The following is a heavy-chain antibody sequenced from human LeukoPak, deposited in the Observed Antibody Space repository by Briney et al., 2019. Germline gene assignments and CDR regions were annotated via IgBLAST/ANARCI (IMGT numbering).Heavy chain of an antibody. CDR2: ISHSGST. D-gene: IGHD3-3*01. J-gene: IGHJ4*02. V-gene: IGHV4-38-2*02. CDR1: GYSISSGYY. Sequence: NTSETLSLTCTVSGYSISSGYYWGWIRQPPGKGLEWIGSISHSGSTYYNASLKSRVRISVDTSKNQFSLKLSSVTAADTAVYYCARDLGDYWSGFRSYFFDYWGQGTLVTVSS. CDR3: ARDLGDYWSGFRSYFFDY.